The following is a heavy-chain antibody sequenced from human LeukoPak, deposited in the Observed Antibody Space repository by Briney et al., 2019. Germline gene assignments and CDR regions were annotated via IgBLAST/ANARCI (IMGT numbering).Heavy chain of an antibody. CDR2: ISSSSSYI. D-gene: IGHD3-10*01. J-gene: IGHJ4*02. CDR3: ARGARSKIDY. CDR1: GFPFSSYS. V-gene: IGHV3-21*01. Sequence: PGGSLRLSCAASGFPFSSYSMNWVRQAPGKGLEWVSSISSSSSYIYYADSVKGRFTISRDNAKDSLYLQMHSLRAEDRAVYYCARGARSKIDYWGQGTLVSVSS.